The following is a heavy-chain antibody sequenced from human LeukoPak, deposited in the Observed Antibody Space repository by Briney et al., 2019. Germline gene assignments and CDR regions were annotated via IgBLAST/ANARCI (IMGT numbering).Heavy chain of an antibody. D-gene: IGHD6-13*01. V-gene: IGHV3-30-3*01. CDR2: ISYDGSNK. J-gene: IGHJ3*02. CDR1: GFTFSSYA. Sequence: GGSLRLSCAASGFTFSSYAMHWVRQAPGKGLEWVAVISYDGSNKYYADSVKGRFTISRGNSKNTLYLQMNSLRAEDTAVYYCARDVLAAAGTLDIWGQGTMVTVSS. CDR3: ARDVLAAAGTLDI.